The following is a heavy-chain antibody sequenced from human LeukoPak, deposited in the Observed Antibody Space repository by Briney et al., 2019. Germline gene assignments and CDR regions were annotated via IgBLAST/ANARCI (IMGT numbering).Heavy chain of an antibody. CDR1: GFTFSSYA. CDR2: ISGSGGST. CDR3: AKDSSVVPYLYFDY. Sequence: PGGSLRLSCAASGFTFSSYAMSWVRQAPGKGLEWVSAISGSGGSTYYADSVKGRFTISRDNSKNTLYLQMNSLGAEDTAVYYCAKDSSVVPYLYFDYWGQGTLVTVSS. D-gene: IGHD2-2*01. V-gene: IGHV3-23*01. J-gene: IGHJ4*02.